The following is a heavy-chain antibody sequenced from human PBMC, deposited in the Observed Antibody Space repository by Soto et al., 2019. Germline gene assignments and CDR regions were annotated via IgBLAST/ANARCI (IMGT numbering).Heavy chain of an antibody. Sequence: PSETLSLTCTVSGGSISSSSYYWGWIRQPPGKGLEWIGSIFYNGDTYYIPSLKSRVTISVDTSKNQFSLKLSSVTAAGTAVYYCARGGVCSSTSCYMGGWFDPWGQGTLVTVSS. V-gene: IGHV4-39*01. J-gene: IGHJ5*02. CDR2: IFYNGDT. CDR3: ARGGVCSSTSCYMGGWFDP. CDR1: GGSISSSSYY. D-gene: IGHD2-2*02.